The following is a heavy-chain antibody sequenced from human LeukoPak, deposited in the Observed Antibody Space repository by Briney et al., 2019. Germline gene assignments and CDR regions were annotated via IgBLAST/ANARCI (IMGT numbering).Heavy chain of an antibody. Sequence: SETLSLTCAVYGGSFSGYYWSWIRQPPGKGLEWIGYIYYSGSTNYNPSLKSRVTISVDTSKNQFSLKLSSVTAADTAVYYCARETVVAARPRGYYYYYYMDVWGKGTTVTVSS. CDR2: IYYSGST. CDR1: GGSFSGYY. J-gene: IGHJ6*03. CDR3: ARETVVAARPRGYYYYYYMDV. V-gene: IGHV4-59*12. D-gene: IGHD6-6*01.